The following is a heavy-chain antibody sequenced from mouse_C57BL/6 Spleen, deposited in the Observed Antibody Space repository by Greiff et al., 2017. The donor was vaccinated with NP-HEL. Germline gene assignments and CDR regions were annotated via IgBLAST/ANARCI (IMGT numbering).Heavy chain of an antibody. V-gene: IGHV5-4*01. CDR1: GFTFSSYA. J-gene: IGHJ4*01. D-gene: IGHD1-1*01. CDR2: ISDGGSYT. Sequence: EVNLVESGGGLVKPGGSLKLSCAASGFTFSSYAMSWVRQTPEKRLEWVATISDGGSYTYYPDNVKGRFTISRDNAKNNLYLQMSHLKSEDTAMYYCARDGPYYYGSPHYAMDYWGQGTSVTVSS. CDR3: ARDGPYYYGSPHYAMDY.